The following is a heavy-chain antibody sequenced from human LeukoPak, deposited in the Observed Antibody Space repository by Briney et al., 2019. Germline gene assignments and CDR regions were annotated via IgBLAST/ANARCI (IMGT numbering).Heavy chain of an antibody. Sequence: QSGGSLRLSCAASGFTFSTYGMSWVRQAPGKGLEWVSGISPSGDITHYADSVMGRFSISRDNPKSTMSLQMSGLRAEDTALYYCVRDLHWGGFDVWGQGTMVTVSS. CDR3: VRDLHWGGFDV. V-gene: IGHV3-23*01. J-gene: IGHJ3*01. CDR2: ISPSGDIT. D-gene: IGHD7-27*01. CDR1: GFTFSTYG.